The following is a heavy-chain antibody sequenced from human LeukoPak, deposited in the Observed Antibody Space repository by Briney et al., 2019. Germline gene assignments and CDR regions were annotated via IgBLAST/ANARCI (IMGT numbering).Heavy chain of an antibody. CDR1: GGSISSGDFY. Sequence: SETLSLTCSVSGGSISSGDFYWSWIRQPPGKGLEWVGYIYYNGNTYYSPSLKSRVTISRDTSKNQFSLKLTSVTAADTAVYYCAKAGWRGGGTFREFDPWGQGTLVAVSS. V-gene: IGHV4-30-4*01. J-gene: IGHJ5*02. CDR2: IYYNGNT. CDR3: AKAGWRGGGTFREFDP. D-gene: IGHD3-10*01.